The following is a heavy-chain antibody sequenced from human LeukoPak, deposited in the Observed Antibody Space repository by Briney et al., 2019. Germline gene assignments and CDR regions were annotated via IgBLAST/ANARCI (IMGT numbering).Heavy chain of an antibody. V-gene: IGHV3-53*01. CDR1: GFTFSSYA. Sequence: GGSLRLSCAASGFTFSSYAMSWVRQAPGRGLEWVSITYSDGTTHYADSVKGRFTISRDNSKNTLYLQMNNLRAEDTAVYYCASPLYSHYWGQGTLVTVSS. CDR2: TYSDGTT. J-gene: IGHJ4*02. D-gene: IGHD5-18*01. CDR3: ASPLYSHY.